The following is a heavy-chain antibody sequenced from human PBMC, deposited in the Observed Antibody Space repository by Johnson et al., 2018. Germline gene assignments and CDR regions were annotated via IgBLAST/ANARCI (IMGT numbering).Heavy chain of an antibody. Sequence: VQLVESGGGLVQPGGSLRLSCAASGFTFSSYSMNWVRQAPGKGLEWVGRIKSKTDGGTTDYAAPVKGRFTISREDSKNTRYLQMKSLKTEDTGVYYCTTQGPSGSPDDACDIWGQGPMGTVSS. CDR3: TTQGPSGSPDDACDI. V-gene: IGHV3-15*01. CDR2: IKSKTDGGTT. D-gene: IGHD1-26*01. J-gene: IGHJ3*02. CDR1: GFTFSSYS.